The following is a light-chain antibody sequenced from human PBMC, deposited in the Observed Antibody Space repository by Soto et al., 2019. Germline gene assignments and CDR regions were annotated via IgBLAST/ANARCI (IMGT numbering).Light chain of an antibody. Sequence: EIVLTQSPATLSVSPGERATLSCRASQSVSSVAWYLLKPGQTPKLLIYAASTRATGMPARFSGSGSGTEFTLTISSLQSEDFAVYYCQQYDNWPHTFGQGTKLEI. CDR3: QQYDNWPHT. CDR2: AAS. CDR1: QSVSS. V-gene: IGKV3D-15*01. J-gene: IGKJ2*01.